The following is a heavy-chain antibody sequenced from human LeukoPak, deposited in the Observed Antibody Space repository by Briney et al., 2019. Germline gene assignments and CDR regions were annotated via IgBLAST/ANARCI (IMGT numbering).Heavy chain of an antibody. CDR3: ARNSRKRLGTGIPFDY. J-gene: IGHJ4*02. D-gene: IGHD2-21*01. CDR1: GYTFTSYG. CDR2: ISAYNGNT. Sequence: ASVNVSCKASGYTFTSYGISWVRQAPGQGLEGMGWISAYNGNTNYAQKLQSRVTMTTDTSTSTAYMELRSLRYDHTAVYYCARNSRKRLGTGIPFDYWGQGTLVTVSS. V-gene: IGHV1-18*01.